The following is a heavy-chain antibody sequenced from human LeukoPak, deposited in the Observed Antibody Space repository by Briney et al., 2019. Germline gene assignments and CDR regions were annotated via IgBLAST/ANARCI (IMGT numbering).Heavy chain of an antibody. V-gene: IGHV3-23*01. CDR3: AKARWELLSDFYY. CDR1: GFTFSDYY. J-gene: IGHJ4*02. CDR2: ISGSGGST. D-gene: IGHD1-26*01. Sequence: GGSLRLSCAASGFTFSDYYMSWIRQAPGKGLEWVSAISGSGGSTYYADSVKGRFTISRDNSKNTLYLQMNSLRAEDTAVYYCAKARWELLSDFYYWGQGTLVTVSS.